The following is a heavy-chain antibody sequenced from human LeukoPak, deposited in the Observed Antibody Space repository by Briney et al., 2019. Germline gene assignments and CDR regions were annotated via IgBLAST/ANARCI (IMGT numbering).Heavy chain of an antibody. CDR2: IRSKAYGGTT. CDR3: TRVPLYGSGSANWFDP. V-gene: IGHV3-49*04. Sequence: GGSLRLSCTASGFTFGDYAMSWVRQAPGKGLEWVGFIRSKAYGGTTEYAASVKGRFTISRDDSKSIAYLQMSSLKTEDTAVYYCTRVPLYGSGSANWFDPWGQGTLVTVSS. D-gene: IGHD3-10*01. J-gene: IGHJ5*02. CDR1: GFTFGDYA.